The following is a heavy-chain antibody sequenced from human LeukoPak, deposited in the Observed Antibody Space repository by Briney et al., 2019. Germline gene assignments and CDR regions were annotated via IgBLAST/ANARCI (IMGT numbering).Heavy chain of an antibody. J-gene: IGHJ4*02. D-gene: IGHD2-2*01. CDR2: IHHSGHT. CDR3: ARYCSSTSCPFDY. V-gene: IGHV4-31*02. CDR1: GGSFRGYY. Sequence: SETLSLTCAVSGGSFRGYYWSWIRQHPGKGLEWVGYIHHSGHTYDNPSLQSRAIISMDKSKNQFSLKLNSVTAADTAVYYCARYCSSTSCPFDYWGEGALVTVSS.